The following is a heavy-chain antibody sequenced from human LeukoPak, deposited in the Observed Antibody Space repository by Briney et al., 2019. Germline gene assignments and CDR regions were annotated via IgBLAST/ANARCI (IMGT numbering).Heavy chain of an antibody. CDR3: ASDYGSGSYRFDF. J-gene: IGHJ4*02. D-gene: IGHD3-10*01. Sequence: SETLSLTCSVSIESTSGNYWIWIRQPTGKGLEWIGCLYYRGRTVYSPSLKSRVTISLDTSKNQSSLKLSSVTAADTAVYYCASDYGSGSYRFDFWGQGTLVSVSS. CDR2: LYYRGRT. CDR1: IESTSGNY. V-gene: IGHV4-59*01.